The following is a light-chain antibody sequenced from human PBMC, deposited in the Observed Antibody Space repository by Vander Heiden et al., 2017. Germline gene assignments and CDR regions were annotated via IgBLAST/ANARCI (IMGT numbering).Light chain of an antibody. CDR3: QQSYSTPSIT. Sequence: DIQMTQSPSSLSASVGDRVTITCRASQSISSYLNWYQQKPGKAAKLLIYAASSLQSGVPSRFSGSGSETDFTLTISSLLPEDFATYYCQQSYSTPSITFGQGTRLEIK. CDR2: AAS. CDR1: QSISSY. J-gene: IGKJ5*01. V-gene: IGKV1-39*01.